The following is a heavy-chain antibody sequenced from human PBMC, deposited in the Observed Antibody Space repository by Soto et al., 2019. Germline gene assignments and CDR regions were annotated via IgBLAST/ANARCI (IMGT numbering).Heavy chain of an antibody. D-gene: IGHD4-17*01. CDR1: GGSINTDY. J-gene: IGHJ4*02. V-gene: IGHV4-59*08. CDR2: SNYSGNT. CDR3: ARHVTTVTRVYYFDY. Sequence: QVHLQESGPGLVKPSETLSLTCTVSGGSINTDYWTWIRQPPGKGLEWSGNSNYSGNTNYNPSLKSRVPISVHTSKHQFYLKLSSVTAADTAVYYCARHVTTVTRVYYFDYWGQGPLVTVSS.